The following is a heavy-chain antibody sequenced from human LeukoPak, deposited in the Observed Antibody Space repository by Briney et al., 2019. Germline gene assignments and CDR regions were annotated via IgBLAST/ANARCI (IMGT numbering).Heavy chain of an antibody. V-gene: IGHV3-7*05. CDR3: ARDVGGGTFDI. Sequence: GGSLRLSCAASGFTFSRFWMNWVRQAPGRGLEWVANIDQSGGRNNYVDSVKGRFTISRDNAKNSLFLEMSSLRADDTAVYFCARDVGGGTFDIWGQGTTVTVSS. J-gene: IGHJ3*02. D-gene: IGHD3-3*01. CDR2: IDQSGGRN. CDR1: GFTFSRFW.